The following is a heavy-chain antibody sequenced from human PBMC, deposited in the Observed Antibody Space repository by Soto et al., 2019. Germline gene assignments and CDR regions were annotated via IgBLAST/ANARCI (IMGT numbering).Heavy chain of an antibody. D-gene: IGHD2-21*02. J-gene: IGHJ6*02. V-gene: IGHV5-51*01. CDR3: ATTFLAYCGGDCYSPFYYGMDV. Sequence: PGESLKISCKGSGYSFTSYWIGWVRQMPGKGLAWMGIIYPGDSDTRYSPSFQGQVTISADKSISTAYLQWSSLKASDTAMYYCATTFLAYCGGDCYSPFYYGMDVWGQGTTVTVSS. CDR1: GYSFTSYW. CDR2: IYPGDSDT.